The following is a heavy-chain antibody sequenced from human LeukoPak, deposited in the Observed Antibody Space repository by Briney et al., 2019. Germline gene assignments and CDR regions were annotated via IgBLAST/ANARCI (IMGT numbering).Heavy chain of an antibody. CDR1: GYTFTGYY. CDR3: ARDPRVAVAGKPFDY. D-gene: IGHD6-19*01. J-gene: IGHJ4*02. V-gene: IGHV1-2*06. CDR2: NNPNSGGT. Sequence: ASVKVSCKASGYTFTGYYMHWVRQAPGQGLEWMGRNNPNSGGTNYAQKFQGRVTMTRDTSISTAYMELSRLRSDDTAVYYCARDPRVAVAGKPFDYWGQGTLVTVSS.